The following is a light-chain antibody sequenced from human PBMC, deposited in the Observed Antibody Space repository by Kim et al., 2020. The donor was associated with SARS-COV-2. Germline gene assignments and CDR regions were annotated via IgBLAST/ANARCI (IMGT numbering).Light chain of an antibody. V-gene: IGLV3-19*01. J-gene: IGLJ2*01. Sequence: SSELTQDPAVSVALGQTVRITCQGDSPRSYYATWYQQKTGQAPILVIYGKNNRPSGIPDRFSGSSSGNTASLTITGTQAGDEADYYCNSRDSNDNVVFGG. CDR2: GKN. CDR1: SPRSYY. CDR3: NSRDSNDNVV.